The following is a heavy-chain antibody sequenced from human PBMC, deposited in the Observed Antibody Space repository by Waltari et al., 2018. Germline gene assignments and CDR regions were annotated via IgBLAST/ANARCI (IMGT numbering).Heavy chain of an antibody. D-gene: IGHD1-26*01. CDR3: ARGVRIVGATTIDY. V-gene: IGHV4-34*01. CDR2: INHSGST. J-gene: IGHJ4*02. Sequence: QVQLQQWGAGLLKPSETLSLTCAVYGGSFSGYYWSWIRQPPGKGLEWIGEINHSGSTNYNPYLKSRVTISVDTSKNQFSLKLSSVTAADTAVYYCARGVRIVGATTIDYWGQGTLVTVSS. CDR1: GGSFSGYY.